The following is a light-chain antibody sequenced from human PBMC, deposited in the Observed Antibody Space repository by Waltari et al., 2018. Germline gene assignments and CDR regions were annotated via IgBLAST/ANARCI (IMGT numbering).Light chain of an antibody. CDR1: QSVSSS. V-gene: IGKV3-11*01. Sequence: EIVLTQSPATLSLSPGERATLSCRASQSVSSSLAWYQQKPGQAPRLLIYDASNRATGIPARFSGGGSGTDVTLTISSLEPEDVALYYCQQRSSWPSITFGQGTRLEIK. CDR2: DAS. CDR3: QQRSSWPSIT. J-gene: IGKJ5*01.